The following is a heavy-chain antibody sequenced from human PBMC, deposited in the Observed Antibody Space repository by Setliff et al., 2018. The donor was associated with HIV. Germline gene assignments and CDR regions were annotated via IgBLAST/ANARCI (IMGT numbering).Heavy chain of an antibody. CDR1: GGTFSSYA. CDR3: ATSSRIYYYSYMDV. Sequence: SVKVSCKAPGGTFSSYAISWVRQAPGQGLEWMGGIIPIFGTANYAQKLQGRVTMTTDTSTSTAYMELRSLRSDDTAVYYCATSSRIYYYSYMDVWGKGTTVTVSS. J-gene: IGHJ6*03. D-gene: IGHD2-2*01. V-gene: IGHV1-69*05. CDR2: IIPIFGTA.